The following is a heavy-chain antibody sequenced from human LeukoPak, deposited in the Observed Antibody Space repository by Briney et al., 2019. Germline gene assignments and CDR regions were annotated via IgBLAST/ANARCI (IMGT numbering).Heavy chain of an antibody. CDR3: AREGRGYSYGYPN. CDR2: IYYTGKT. Sequence: SETLSLTCTVSGDSVSNGNYYWSWLRQPPGKALEWIGYIYYTGKTYYNPSLEGRVTILVDTSKNQFSLKLSSVTAADTAVYYCAREGRGYSYGYPNWGQGTLVTVSS. J-gene: IGHJ4*02. D-gene: IGHD5-18*01. CDR1: GDSVSNGNYY. V-gene: IGHV4-61*01.